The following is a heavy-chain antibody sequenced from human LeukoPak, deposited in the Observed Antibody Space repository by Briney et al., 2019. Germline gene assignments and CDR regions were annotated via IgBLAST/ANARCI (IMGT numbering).Heavy chain of an antibody. J-gene: IGHJ6*03. Sequence: SGTLSLTCSVSGGSISSSSFYWGWIRQPPGKGLEWIGGIYYGGSTYYNPSLKSRVTISVDTSKNQFSLKLSSVTAADTAVYYCARFADYYYYYMDVWGKGTTVTVSS. V-gene: IGHV4-39*01. CDR1: GGSISSSSFY. CDR3: ARFADYYYYYMDV. CDR2: IYYGGST.